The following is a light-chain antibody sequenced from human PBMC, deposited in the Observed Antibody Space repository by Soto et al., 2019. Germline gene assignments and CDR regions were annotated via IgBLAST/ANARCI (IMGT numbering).Light chain of an antibody. V-gene: IGLV1-44*01. CDR3: ATWGDSLNGLV. Sequence: QSVLTQPPSASGTPGQRVTISCSGSSSNIGSNTVNWYQQLPGTAPKLLIYSDNQRPSGVPDRFSGSKSGNSASLAISGLQSEDEADYYCATWGDSLNGLVFGGGTQLTVL. J-gene: IGLJ3*02. CDR1: SSNIGSNT. CDR2: SDN.